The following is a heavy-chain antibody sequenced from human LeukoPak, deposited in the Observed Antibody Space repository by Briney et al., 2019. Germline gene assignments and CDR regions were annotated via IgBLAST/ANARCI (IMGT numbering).Heavy chain of an antibody. J-gene: IGHJ4*02. Sequence: GGCLRLSCTASGFTFNSYSMNWVRQAPGKGLEWVSSTSSSSSYIYYADSVKGRFTISRDNAKKSLYLQMNRLRAEDTAVYFCARADTSDILTGYSDYWGQGTLVTVSS. CDR1: GFTFNSYS. D-gene: IGHD3-9*01. CDR3: ARADTSDILTGYSDY. V-gene: IGHV3-21*01. CDR2: TSSSSSYI.